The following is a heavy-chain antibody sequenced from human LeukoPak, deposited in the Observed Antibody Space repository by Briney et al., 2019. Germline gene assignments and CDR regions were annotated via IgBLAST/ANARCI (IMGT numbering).Heavy chain of an antibody. Sequence: PGGSLRLSCAASGFTFSSYWMSWVRQAPGKGLEWVANIKQDGSEKYYVDSVKGRFTISRDNAKNSLYLQMNSLRAEDTAVYYCAVGTAAGRDPDAFDIWGQGTMVTVSS. J-gene: IGHJ3*02. D-gene: IGHD6-13*01. CDR1: GFTFSSYW. CDR3: AVGTAAGRDPDAFDI. CDR2: IKQDGSEK. V-gene: IGHV3-7*01.